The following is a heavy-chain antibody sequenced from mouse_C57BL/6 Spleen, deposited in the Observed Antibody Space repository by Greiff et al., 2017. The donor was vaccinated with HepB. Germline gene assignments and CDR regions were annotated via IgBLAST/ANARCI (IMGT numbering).Heavy chain of an antibody. CDR2: IRNKANGYTT. CDR3: ARSKGYFDY. Sequence: EVKVVESGGGLVQPGGSLSLSCAASGFTFTDYYMSWVRQPPGNALEWLGFIRNKANGYTTEYSASVKGRFTISRDNSQSILYLQMNALRAEDSATYYCARSKGYFDYWGQGTTRTVSS. CDR1: GFTFTDYY. V-gene: IGHV7-3*01. J-gene: IGHJ2*01.